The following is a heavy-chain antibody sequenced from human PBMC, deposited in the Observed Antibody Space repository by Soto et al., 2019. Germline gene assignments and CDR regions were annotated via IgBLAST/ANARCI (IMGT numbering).Heavy chain of an antibody. CDR2: IYYSGST. V-gene: IGHV4-39*01. CDR1: GGSISSSSYY. Sequence: SETLSLTCTVSGGSISSSSYYWGWIRQPPGKGLEWIGSIYYSGSTYYNPSLKSRVTISVDTSKNQFSLKLSSVTAADTAVYYCARIAVAGTRFDYRGQGTLVTV. CDR3: ARIAVAGTRFDY. J-gene: IGHJ4*02. D-gene: IGHD6-19*01.